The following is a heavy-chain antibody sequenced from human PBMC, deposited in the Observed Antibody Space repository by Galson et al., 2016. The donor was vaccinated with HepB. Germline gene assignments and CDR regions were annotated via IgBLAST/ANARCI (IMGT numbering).Heavy chain of an antibody. J-gene: IGHJ4*02. CDR1: GSTFDHYT. CDR2: IGWDGEST. Sequence: SLRLSCAASGSTFDHYTMHWVRQAPGKGLEWVSLIGWDGESTFYANSVKGRFTISRDNSKNSLYLQMNSLRTEDTALYFCAKDIPPRDWGQGTLVTVSS. V-gene: IGHV3-43*01. CDR3: AKDIPPRD.